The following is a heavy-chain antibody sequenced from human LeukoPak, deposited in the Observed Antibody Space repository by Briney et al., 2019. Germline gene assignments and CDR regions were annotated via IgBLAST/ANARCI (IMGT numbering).Heavy chain of an antibody. Sequence: PGGSLRLSCAASGFTFSSHWMHWVRQAPGKGLVWVSRINTDGRTTSYADSVRGRFTISRDNAKNTLYLEMNSLRAEDTAVYYCAKESPHYDYWGQGTLVTVSS. V-gene: IGHV3-74*01. CDR3: AKESPHYDY. CDR1: GFTFSSHW. J-gene: IGHJ4*02. CDR2: INTDGRTT.